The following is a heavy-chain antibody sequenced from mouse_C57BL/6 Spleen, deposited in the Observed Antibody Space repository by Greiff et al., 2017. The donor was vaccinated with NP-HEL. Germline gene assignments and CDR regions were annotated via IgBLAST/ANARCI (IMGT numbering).Heavy chain of an antibody. J-gene: IGHJ2*01. CDR2: IYPGSGNT. V-gene: IGHV1-76*01. CDR3: ARGNYYGSVDY. D-gene: IGHD1-1*01. Sequence: QVQLQQSGAELVRPGASVKLSCKASGYTFTDYYINWVKQRPGQGLEWIARIYPGSGNTYYNEKFKGKATLTAEKSSSTAYMQLSSLTSEDSAVYFCARGNYYGSVDYWGQGTTLTVSS. CDR1: GYTFTDYY.